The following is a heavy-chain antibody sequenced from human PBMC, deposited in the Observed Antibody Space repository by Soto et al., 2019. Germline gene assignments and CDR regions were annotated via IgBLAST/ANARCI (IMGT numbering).Heavy chain of an antibody. CDR1: GFTFSSYE. D-gene: IGHD3-22*01. CDR2: ISSSGSTI. Sequence: PGGSLRLSCAASGFTFSSYEMNWVRQAPGKGLEWVSYISSSGSTIYYADSVKGRFTISRDNAKNSLYLQMNSLRAEDTAVYYCARDQYYYDSSGSKTFDYWGQGTLVTVSS. V-gene: IGHV3-48*03. J-gene: IGHJ4*02. CDR3: ARDQYYYDSSGSKTFDY.